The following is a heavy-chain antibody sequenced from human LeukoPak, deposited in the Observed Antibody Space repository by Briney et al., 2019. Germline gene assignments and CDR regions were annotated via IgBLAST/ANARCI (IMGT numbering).Heavy chain of an antibody. Sequence: SETLSLTCTVSGGSPSSGGSYWSWLRQHPGTGLEWLGYIYYSGSTYHNPSLKSRVTISVDTYKNQFTLKLSSVTAADTAVYYCARAYCSGGSCPFDYWGQGTLVTVSS. D-gene: IGHD2-15*01. V-gene: IGHV4-31*03. CDR2: IYYSGST. CDR1: GGSPSSGGSY. CDR3: ARAYCSGGSCPFDY. J-gene: IGHJ4*02.